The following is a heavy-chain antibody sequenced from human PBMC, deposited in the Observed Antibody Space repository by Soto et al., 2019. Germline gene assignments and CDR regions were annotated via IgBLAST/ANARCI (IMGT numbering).Heavy chain of an antibody. CDR3: ARSVGNTINFDY. CDR1: GGSISSGDYY. V-gene: IGHV4-30-4*01. D-gene: IGHD3-9*01. Sequence: SETLSLTCTVSGGSISSGDYYWSWIRQPPGKGLEWIGYIYYSGSTYYNPSLKSRVTISVDTSKNQFSLKLSSVTAADTDVYYCARSVGNTINFDYWGQGTLVNV. J-gene: IGHJ4*02. CDR2: IYYSGST.